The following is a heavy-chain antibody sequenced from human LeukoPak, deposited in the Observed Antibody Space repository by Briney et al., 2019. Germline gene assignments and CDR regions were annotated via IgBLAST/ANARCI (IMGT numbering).Heavy chain of an antibody. D-gene: IGHD3-10*01. V-gene: IGHV4-39*01. Sequence: SETLSLTCAVSDGSITSNYYWGWIRQPPGKGLEWIGSISYSGSTHYNLSLKSRVTISVDTSKNQFSLKLRSVTAADTAVYYCARGSLDYYGSAYYMDVWGKGTTVTVSS. J-gene: IGHJ6*03. CDR3: ARGSLDYYGSAYYMDV. CDR1: DGSITSNYY. CDR2: ISYSGST.